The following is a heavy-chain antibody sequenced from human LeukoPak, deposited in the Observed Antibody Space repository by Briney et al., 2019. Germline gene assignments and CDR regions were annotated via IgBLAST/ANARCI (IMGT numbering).Heavy chain of an antibody. CDR2: IRPSGST. CDR1: GYTFTSYY. V-gene: IGHV1-46*01. Sequence: GASVKVSCKASGYTFTSYYIHWVRQAPGQGLAYMGIIRPSGSTAYAQKFQGRVTMTRDTSTSAVYMELSSLRSEDTAVYYCAREGPETYNFDFWGQGTQVTVSS. D-gene: IGHD5-18*01. J-gene: IGHJ4*02. CDR3: AREGPETYNFDF.